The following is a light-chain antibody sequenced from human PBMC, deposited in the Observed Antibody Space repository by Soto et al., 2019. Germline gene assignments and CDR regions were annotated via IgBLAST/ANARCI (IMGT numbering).Light chain of an antibody. Sequence: ETLLTQSPGTLSLSPGERATLSCRASQSVSSIYLAWYQQKPGQAPRLLIYGASSRATGIPDRFSGSGSGTDLTLTISRLEPEDFAVYYCQQYGSTPITFGQGTRLEIK. CDR3: QQYGSTPIT. CDR2: GAS. CDR1: QSVSSIY. J-gene: IGKJ5*01. V-gene: IGKV3-20*01.